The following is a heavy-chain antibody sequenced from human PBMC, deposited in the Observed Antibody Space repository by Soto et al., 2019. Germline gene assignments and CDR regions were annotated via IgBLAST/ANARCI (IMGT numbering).Heavy chain of an antibody. CDR1: GGSFSGYY. CDR2: INHSGNT. V-gene: IGHV4-34*01. CDR3: ARTGGMDV. J-gene: IGHJ6*02. Sequence: QVQLQQWGAGLLKPSETLSLTCAVYGGSFSGYYWSWLRQPPGKGPEWSGEINHSGNTKYTPSLESRVTISVDTSKSQFSLKLNSVSAADTAVYYCARTGGMDVWSQGATVTVSS.